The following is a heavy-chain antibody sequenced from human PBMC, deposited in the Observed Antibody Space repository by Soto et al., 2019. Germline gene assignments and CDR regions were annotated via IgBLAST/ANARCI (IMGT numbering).Heavy chain of an antibody. D-gene: IGHD1-26*01. CDR3: ARHRRRREGYYYYGMDV. CDR2: IYPYDSEI. J-gene: IGHJ6*02. CDR1: GYSFTNYW. Sequence: GESLKISCKGSGYSFTNYWIGWVRQMPGKGLEWMGIIYPYDSEITYSPSFQGQVTISADISISTAYLRWSSLKASDTAVYYCARHRRRREGYYYYGMDVWGQGTRVTASS. V-gene: IGHV5-51*01.